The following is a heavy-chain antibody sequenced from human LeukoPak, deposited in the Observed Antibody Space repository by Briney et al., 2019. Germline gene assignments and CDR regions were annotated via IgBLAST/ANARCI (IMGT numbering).Heavy chain of an antibody. CDR3: ANDLGTMITFGGAGDY. Sequence: GGSLRLSCAASGFTFSSYGMHWVRQAPGKGLEWVAVISYDGSNKYYADSVKGRFTISRDNSKNTLYLQMNSLRAEDTAVYYCANDLGTMITFGGAGDYWGQGTLVTVSS. V-gene: IGHV3-30*18. CDR2: ISYDGSNK. J-gene: IGHJ4*02. D-gene: IGHD3-16*01. CDR1: GFTFSSYG.